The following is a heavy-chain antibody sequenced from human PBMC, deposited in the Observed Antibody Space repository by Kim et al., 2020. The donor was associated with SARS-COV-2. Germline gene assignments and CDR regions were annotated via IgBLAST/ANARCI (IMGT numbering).Heavy chain of an antibody. V-gene: IGHV4-59*08. Sequence: TNYHPSRRSRVTISVATSKNQFSLRPTSVTAADSAVYYCARRGSYYLAFDIWGQGTMVTVSS. CDR2: T. CDR3: ARRGSYYLAFDI. J-gene: IGHJ3*02. D-gene: IGHD1-26*01.